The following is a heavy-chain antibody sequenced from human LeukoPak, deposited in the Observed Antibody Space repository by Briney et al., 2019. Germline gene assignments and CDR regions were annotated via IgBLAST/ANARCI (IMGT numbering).Heavy chain of an antibody. V-gene: IGHV4-39*01. Sequence: PSETLSLTCTVSGDSISSSSYYWGWIRQPPGKGLELIGNIYYSGSTYYNPSLRSRLTISLDTSKNQFSLTLSSVTAADTAVYYCARLQYYYDSNGYYSLYYFDYWGQGTVVTVSS. CDR2: IYYSGST. CDR3: ARLQYYYDSNGYYSLYYFDY. J-gene: IGHJ4*02. CDR1: GDSISSSSYY. D-gene: IGHD3-22*01.